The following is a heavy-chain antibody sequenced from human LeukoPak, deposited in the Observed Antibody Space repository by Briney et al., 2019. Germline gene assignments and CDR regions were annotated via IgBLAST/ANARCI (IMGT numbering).Heavy chain of an antibody. D-gene: IGHD3-3*01. J-gene: IGHJ6*02. V-gene: IGHV3-48*02. Sequence: GGSLRLSCAASGFTFSNYSMNWVRQAPGKGLEWVSYISSSSSTIYYADSVKGRFTISRDNAKNSLYLQMNSLRDEDTAVYYCARGSIFGVVIAAYGMDVWGQGTTVTVS. CDR3: ARGSIFGVVIAAYGMDV. CDR1: GFTFSNYS. CDR2: ISSSSSTI.